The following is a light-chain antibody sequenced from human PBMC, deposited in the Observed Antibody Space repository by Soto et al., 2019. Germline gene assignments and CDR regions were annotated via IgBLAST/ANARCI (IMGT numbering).Light chain of an antibody. J-gene: IGLJ2*01. CDR2: EVS. V-gene: IGLV2-14*01. CDR1: SSDVGGHNY. Sequence: QSVLTQPASVSGSPGQSITISCTGTSSDVGGHNYVSWYQHHPGKAPKLMIYEVSNRPSGVSNRFSGSKSGNTASLTISGLQAEDEADYYCTSYISSNTVVFGGGTKLTVL. CDR3: TSYISSNTVV.